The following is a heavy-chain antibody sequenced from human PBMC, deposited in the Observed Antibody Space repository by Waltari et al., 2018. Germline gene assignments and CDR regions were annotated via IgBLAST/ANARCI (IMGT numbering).Heavy chain of an antibody. J-gene: IGHJ4*02. CDR2: INRSGKA. CDR1: GDSMGGRDW. V-gene: IGHV4-4*02. CDR3: ARDRGRGLYLDS. Sequence: QVQLRESGPGLVKPSGTLSLTCAVSGDSMGGRDWWSWVRQPPGRGLEWIGQINRSGKANYNPSLESRATVSIDTSNSQLSLKVTSATAADTAVYYCARDRGRGLYLDSWGQGTLVTVSP. D-gene: IGHD1-26*01.